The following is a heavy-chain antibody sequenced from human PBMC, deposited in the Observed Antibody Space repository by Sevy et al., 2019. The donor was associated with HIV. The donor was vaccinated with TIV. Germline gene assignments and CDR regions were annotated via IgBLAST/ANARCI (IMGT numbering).Heavy chain of an antibody. CDR3: ARSRAQGIVLMLWKFDY. Sequence: SETLSLTCAVYGGSFSGYYWSWIRQPPGKGLEWIGEINHSGSTNYNPSLKSPVTISVDTSKNQFSLKLSSVTAADTAVYYCARSRAQGIVLMLWKFDYWGQGTLVTVSS. CDR1: GGSFSGYY. J-gene: IGHJ4*02. CDR2: INHSGST. D-gene: IGHD2-8*01. V-gene: IGHV4-34*01.